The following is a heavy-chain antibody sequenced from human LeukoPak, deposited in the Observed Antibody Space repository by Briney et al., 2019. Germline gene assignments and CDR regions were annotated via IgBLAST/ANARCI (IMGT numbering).Heavy chain of an antibody. D-gene: IGHD3-10*01. V-gene: IGHV3-30*04. CDR3: VAGADYYGSGGLNDY. Sequence: PGGSLRLSCAASGFTFSSYAMHWVRQAPGKGLEWVAVISYDGSNKYCADSVKGRFTISRDNSKNTLYLQMNSLRAEDTAVYYCVAGADYYGSGGLNDYWGQGTLVTVSS. J-gene: IGHJ4*02. CDR2: ISYDGSNK. CDR1: GFTFSSYA.